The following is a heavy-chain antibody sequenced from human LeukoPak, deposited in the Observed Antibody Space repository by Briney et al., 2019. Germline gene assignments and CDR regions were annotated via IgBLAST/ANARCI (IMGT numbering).Heavy chain of an antibody. CDR2: ISYDGSNK. J-gene: IGHJ3*02. D-gene: IGHD4/OR15-4a*01. CDR3: VKESGFMVAPSSAFDI. V-gene: IGHV3-30*18. Sequence: GGSLRLSCAASGFTFSSYGMHWVRQAPGKGLEWVAVISYDGSNKYYADSVKGRFTISRDNSKNTLYLQMSSLRAEGTAVYYCVKESGFMVAPSSAFDIWGQGTMVTVSS. CDR1: GFTFSSYG.